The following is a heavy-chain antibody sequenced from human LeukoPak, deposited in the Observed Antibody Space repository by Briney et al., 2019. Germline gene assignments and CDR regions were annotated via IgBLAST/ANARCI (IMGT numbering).Heavy chain of an antibody. D-gene: IGHD1-26*01. J-gene: IGHJ4*02. V-gene: IGHV3-30*18. CDR3: AKESHSEGYGSYFDG. CDR1: GFTVSNIG. CDR2: VSRTGGTK. Sequence: QPGGSLSLSCALSGFTVSNIGMHWVRQAPGEGLEWVAVVSRTGGTKQYGDSVPGRFTISRDNSKNTLYLQMTSLRAEDTAVHDCAKESHSEGYGSYFDGWGAGTLVSVSS.